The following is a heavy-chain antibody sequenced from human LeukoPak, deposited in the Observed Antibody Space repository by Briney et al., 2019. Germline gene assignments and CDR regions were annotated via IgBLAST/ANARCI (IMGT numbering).Heavy chain of an antibody. Sequence: PGRSLRLSCAASGFTFSSYSMNWVRQAPGKGLEWVPSISSTSSYIYYADSVKGRFTISRDNAKNSLYLQMNSLRAEDTAVYYCARGLGWGTLVRGVIIDYWGQGTLVTVSS. CDR3: ARGLGWGTLVRGVIIDY. CDR2: ISSTSSYI. J-gene: IGHJ4*02. V-gene: IGHV3-21*01. CDR1: GFTFSSYS. D-gene: IGHD3-10*01.